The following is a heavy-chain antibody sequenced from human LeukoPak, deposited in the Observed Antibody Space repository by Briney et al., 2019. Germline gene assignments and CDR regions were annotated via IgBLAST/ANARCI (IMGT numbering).Heavy chain of an antibody. CDR1: GYTFTSYA. J-gene: IGHJ5*02. CDR2: ISAYNGNT. CDR3: ARDRVSMTVAVLTPFDP. Sequence: ASVKVSCKASGYTFTSYAMNWVRQAPGQGLEWMGWISAYNGNTNYAQSLQGRVTMTTDTSTSTAYMELRSLRSDDTAVYYCARDRVSMTVAVLTPFDPWGQGTLVTVSS. D-gene: IGHD3-22*01. V-gene: IGHV1-18*01.